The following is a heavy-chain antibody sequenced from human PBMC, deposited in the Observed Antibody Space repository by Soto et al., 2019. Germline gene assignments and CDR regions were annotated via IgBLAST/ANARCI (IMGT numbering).Heavy chain of an antibody. CDR1: GGSISSSSYY. V-gene: IGHV4-39*01. J-gene: IGHJ6*02. Sequence: PSETLSLTCTVSGGSISSSSYYWGWIRQPPGKGLEWIGSIYYSGSTYYNPSLKSRVTISVDTSKNQFSLKLSSVTAADTAVYYCASLFYCSGTSCYYYYGMDVWGQGTTVT. CDR2: IYYSGST. D-gene: IGHD2-2*01. CDR3: ASLFYCSGTSCYYYYGMDV.